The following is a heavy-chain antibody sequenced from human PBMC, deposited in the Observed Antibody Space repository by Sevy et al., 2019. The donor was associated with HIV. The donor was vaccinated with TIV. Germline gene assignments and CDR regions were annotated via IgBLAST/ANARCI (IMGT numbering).Heavy chain of an antibody. CDR2: ISYDGSKK. CDR1: GFTFSNYA. V-gene: IGHV3-30*04. Sequence: GGSLRLSCAASGFTFSNYAMHWVRQAPGKGLEWVAGISYDGSKKYYGDSVKGPFTISRDNSKNTLFLQMNSLTVEDTAVYYCARDPSITTVDWYFDIWGRGTLVTVSS. CDR3: ARDPSITTVDWYFDI. J-gene: IGHJ2*01. D-gene: IGHD1-1*01.